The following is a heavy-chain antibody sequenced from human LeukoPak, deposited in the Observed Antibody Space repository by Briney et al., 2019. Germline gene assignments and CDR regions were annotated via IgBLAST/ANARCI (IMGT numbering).Heavy chain of an antibody. CDR2: INPNSGGT. D-gene: IGHD1-26*01. CDR3: ARGSGSYYSRGIYYMDV. V-gene: IGHV1-2*02. J-gene: IGHJ6*03. CDR1: GYTFTSYD. Sequence: ASVKVSCKASGYTFTSYDINWVRQATGQGLEWIGWINPNSGGTNYAQKFQGRVTMTRDTSISTAYMELSRLRSDDTAVYYCARGSGSYYSRGIYYMDVWGKGTTVTISS.